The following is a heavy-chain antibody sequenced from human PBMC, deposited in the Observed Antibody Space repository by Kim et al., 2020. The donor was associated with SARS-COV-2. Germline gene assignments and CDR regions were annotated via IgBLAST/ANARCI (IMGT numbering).Heavy chain of an antibody. CDR2: MNPNSGNT. D-gene: IGHD3-10*01. Sequence: ASVKVSCKASGYTFTSYDINWVRQATGQGLEWMGWMNPNSGNTGYAQKFQGRVTMTRNTSISTAYMELSSLRSEDTAVYYCARGSTGSYLPYYYYYGMDVWGQGTTVTVSS. CDR3: ARGSTGSYLPYYYYYGMDV. CDR1: GYTFTSYD. J-gene: IGHJ6*02. V-gene: IGHV1-8*01.